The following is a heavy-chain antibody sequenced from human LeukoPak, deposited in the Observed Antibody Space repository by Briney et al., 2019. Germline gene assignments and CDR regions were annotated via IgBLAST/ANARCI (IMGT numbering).Heavy chain of an antibody. D-gene: IGHD2/OR15-2a*01. CDR3: ARVIGPMGYYYYMDV. CDR1: GGSISSGDYY. V-gene: IGHV4-30-4*02. Sequence: SETLSLTCTVSGGSISSGDYYWSWIRQPPGKGLEWIGYIYYSGSTYYNPSLKSRVTISVDTSKNQFSLKLSSVTAADTAVYYCARVIGPMGYYYYMDVWGKGTTVTVSS. J-gene: IGHJ6*03. CDR2: IYYSGST.